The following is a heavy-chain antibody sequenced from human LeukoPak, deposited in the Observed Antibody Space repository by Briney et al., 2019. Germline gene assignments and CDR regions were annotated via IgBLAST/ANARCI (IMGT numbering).Heavy chain of an antibody. D-gene: IGHD5-12*01. CDR2: IYSGGST. Sequence: GGSLRLSCAASGFTVSSNYMSWVRQAPGKGLEWVSVIYSGGSTYYADSVKGRFTISRDNSKNTLYLQMNSLRAEDTAVYCCARYALRLRLSYFDYWGQGTLVTVSS. CDR1: GFTVSSNY. V-gene: IGHV3-66*01. J-gene: IGHJ4*02. CDR3: ARYALRLRLSYFDY.